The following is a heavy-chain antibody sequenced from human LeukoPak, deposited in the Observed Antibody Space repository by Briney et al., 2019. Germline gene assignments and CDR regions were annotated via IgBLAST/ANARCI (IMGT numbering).Heavy chain of an antibody. CDR1: GYTFTSYG. J-gene: IGHJ4*02. V-gene: IGHV1-8*01. Sequence: DSVTVSCKAYGYTFTSYGTNWVRQAAGRGSEWMGWMKTNSGNTVYAQKFQGRDTMTMNTSISTAYMELSSRRSEDTAVYYCSRWGGSYFDYWGQGALVTVSS. D-gene: IGHD3-3*01. CDR3: SRWGGSYFDY. CDR2: MKTNSGNT.